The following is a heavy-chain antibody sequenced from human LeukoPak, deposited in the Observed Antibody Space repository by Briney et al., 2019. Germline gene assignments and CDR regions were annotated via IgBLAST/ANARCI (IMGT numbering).Heavy chain of an antibody. CDR3: ARAIRYFDWLQYYFDY. CDR2: IKQDGSEK. Sequence: GGSLRLSCAASGFTFSSYWMSWVRQAPGKGLEWVANIKQDGSEKYYVDSVKGRFTISRDNAKNSLYLQMNSLRAEDTAVYYCARAIRYFDWLQYYFDYWGQGTLVTVSS. D-gene: IGHD3-9*01. CDR1: GFTFSSYW. V-gene: IGHV3-7*01. J-gene: IGHJ4*02.